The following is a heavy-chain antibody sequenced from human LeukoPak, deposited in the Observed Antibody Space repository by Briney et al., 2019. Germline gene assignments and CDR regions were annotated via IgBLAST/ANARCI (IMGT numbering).Heavy chain of an antibody. Sequence: ASVKVSCKTSGYTFTSYYMHWVRQAPGQGLEWMGIINPSGGSTSYAQKFQGRVTMTRDTSTSTVYMELSSLRSEDTAVYYCAREKGGSGWPYYFDYWGQGTLVTVSS. CDR1: GYTFTSYY. D-gene: IGHD6-19*01. CDR3: AREKGGSGWPYYFDY. J-gene: IGHJ4*02. CDR2: INPSGGST. V-gene: IGHV1-46*01.